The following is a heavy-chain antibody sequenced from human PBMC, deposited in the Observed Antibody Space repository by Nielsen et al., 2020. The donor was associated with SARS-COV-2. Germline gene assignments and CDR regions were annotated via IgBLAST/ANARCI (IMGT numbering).Heavy chain of an antibody. Sequence: GGSLRLSCAASGSTFTSYAMSWVRQAPGKGLDWVSLISASGGTTYYADSVKGRFTISRDNSKNTLYLQMNSLRAEDTAVYYCARDDGSGWLDYWGQGTLVTVSS. J-gene: IGHJ4*02. V-gene: IGHV3-23*01. CDR1: GSTFTSYA. CDR3: ARDDGSGWLDY. D-gene: IGHD6-19*01. CDR2: ISASGGTT.